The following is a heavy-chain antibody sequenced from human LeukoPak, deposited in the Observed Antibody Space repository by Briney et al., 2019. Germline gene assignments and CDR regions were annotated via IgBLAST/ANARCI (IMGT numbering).Heavy chain of an antibody. D-gene: IGHD6-13*01. CDR2: ITPIFGTA. CDR1: GGTFSSYA. J-gene: IGHJ4*02. Sequence: SVKVSCKASGGTFSSYAISWVRQAPGQGLEWMGGITPIFGTANYAQKFQGRVTITTDESTSTAYMELSSLRSEDTAVYYCARGGATYSSSWYYFDYWGQGTLVTVSS. CDR3: ARGGATYSSSWYYFDY. V-gene: IGHV1-69*05.